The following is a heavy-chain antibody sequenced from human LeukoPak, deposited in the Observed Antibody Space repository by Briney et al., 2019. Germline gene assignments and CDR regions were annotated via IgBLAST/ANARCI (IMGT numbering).Heavy chain of an antibody. CDR2: ISYDGSNK. V-gene: IGHV3-30*18. D-gene: IGHD3-10*01. Sequence: PGGSLRLSCAASGFTFDDYAMHWVRQAPGKGLEWVAVISYDGSNKYYADSVKGRFTISRDNSKNTLYLQMNSLRAEDTAVYYCAKDGELLWFGESLFYFDYWGQGTLVTVSS. CDR3: AKDGELLWFGESLFYFDY. J-gene: IGHJ4*02. CDR1: GFTFDDYA.